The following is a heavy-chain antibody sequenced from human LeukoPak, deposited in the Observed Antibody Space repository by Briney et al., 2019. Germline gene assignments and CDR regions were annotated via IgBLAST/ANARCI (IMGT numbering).Heavy chain of an antibody. CDR1: GFTFSSYA. CDR2: ISGSGKTT. Sequence: PGGSLRLSCVASGFTFSSYAVSWVRQAPGKGLEWVSAISGSGKTTYYADSVKGRFTISRDNSVNTLYLQMNSLRAEDTAVYYCAKDGYSGYGYYFDYWGQGTLVTVSS. V-gene: IGHV3-23*01. D-gene: IGHD5-12*01. J-gene: IGHJ4*02. CDR3: AKDGYSGYGYYFDY.